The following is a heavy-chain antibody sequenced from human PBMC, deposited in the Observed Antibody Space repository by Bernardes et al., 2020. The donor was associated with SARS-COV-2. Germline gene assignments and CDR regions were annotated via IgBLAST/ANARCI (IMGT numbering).Heavy chain of an antibody. CDR2: IDWDDDK. J-gene: IGHJ4*02. V-gene: IGHV2-70*04. Sequence: SGPTLVKPTQTLTLNCTLSWFSLSTSGMRASWIRQPPGKALEWLARIDWDDDKFYSTSLKTRLTISKDTSKNQVVLTMTNMDPVDTATYYCARSYGSGSPFDYWGQGTLVTVSS. D-gene: IGHD3-10*01. CDR1: WFSLSTSGMR. CDR3: ARSYGSGSPFDY.